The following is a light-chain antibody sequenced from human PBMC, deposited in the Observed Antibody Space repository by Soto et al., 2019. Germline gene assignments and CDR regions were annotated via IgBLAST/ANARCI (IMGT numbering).Light chain of an antibody. CDR2: AAS. V-gene: IGKV1-12*01. CDR3: QQADSFPLT. Sequence: DSQMTQSPSSVSASVGDRVTITCRASQHITNWIAWYQQKPGQAPKLLIYAASTLQRGVPSRFSGSGSGTDFTLTISSLQPEDFATYYCQQADSFPLTFGGGTKVDIK. CDR1: QHITNW. J-gene: IGKJ4*01.